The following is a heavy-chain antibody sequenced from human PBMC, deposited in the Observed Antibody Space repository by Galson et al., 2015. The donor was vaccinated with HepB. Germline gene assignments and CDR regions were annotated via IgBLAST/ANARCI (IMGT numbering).Heavy chain of an antibody. CDR2: ISGSGVST. Sequence: SLRLSCAGSGFTFSNYAMSWVRQAPGKGLEWLSTISGSGVSTYYADSVKGRFTISRDNSKNTLYLQMNSLRAEDTAVYYCAKDEVTTRNYYYGMDVWGRGTTVTVSS. D-gene: IGHD2-21*02. CDR3: AKDEVTTRNYYYGMDV. CDR1: GFTFSNYA. J-gene: IGHJ6*02. V-gene: IGHV3-23*01.